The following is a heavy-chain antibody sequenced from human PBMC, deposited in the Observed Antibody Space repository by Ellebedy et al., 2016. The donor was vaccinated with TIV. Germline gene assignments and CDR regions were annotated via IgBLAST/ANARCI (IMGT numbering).Heavy chain of an antibody. CDR1: GFTVSSNY. D-gene: IGHD4/OR15-4a*01. Sequence: PGGSLRLSCAASGFTVSSNYMSWVRQAPGKGLEWVSVIYSDGSTYYADSVKGRFTISRDNSKNTLYLQMNSLRAEDTAVYYCAKAGGATPFRYYGMDVWGQGTTVTVSS. J-gene: IGHJ6*02. CDR2: IYSDGST. CDR3: AKAGGATPFRYYGMDV. V-gene: IGHV3-66*01.